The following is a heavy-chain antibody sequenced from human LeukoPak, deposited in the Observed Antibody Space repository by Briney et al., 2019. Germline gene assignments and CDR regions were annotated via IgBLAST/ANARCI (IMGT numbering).Heavy chain of an antibody. CDR1: GFTFSGSS. CDR3: ASSGPNYYYMAV. Sequence: GGSLRLSCAASGFTFSGSSVHWVRQTSGKGLEWVGRIRNKANNYATAYTASVKDRFTMSRDDSKDTAYLQMNSLKTEDTAVYYCASSGPNYYYMAVWAKGTTVTV. V-gene: IGHV3-73*01. J-gene: IGHJ6*03. CDR2: IRNKANNYAT.